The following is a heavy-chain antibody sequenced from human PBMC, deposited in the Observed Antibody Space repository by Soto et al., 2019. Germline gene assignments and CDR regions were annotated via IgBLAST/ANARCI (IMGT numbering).Heavy chain of an antibody. J-gene: IGHJ6*02. CDR1: GGSFRSYA. Sequence: QVQLVQSGAEVKKPGSSLRVSCKASGGSFRSYAFSWVRQAPGQRLEWMGGVIPMFSTPKNAQKFQTRITIGADEFTRTVYMELSSLTSEDTAIYYCARAYDVRSGNYYGMDVWGQGTTVTVSS. V-gene: IGHV1-69*01. D-gene: IGHD3-10*02. CDR2: VIPMFSTP. CDR3: ARAYDVRSGNYYGMDV.